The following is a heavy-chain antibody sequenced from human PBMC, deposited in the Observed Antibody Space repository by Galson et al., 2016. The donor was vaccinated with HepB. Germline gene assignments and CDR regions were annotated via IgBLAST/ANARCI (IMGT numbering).Heavy chain of an antibody. CDR1: GGTFSTYG. Sequence: SVKVSCKASGGTFSTYGISWVRRAPGLGLEWMGGIIPISNTANYAQKFQGRVTITADESTTTVSTELTSLRSEDTAVYYCARPSLTGYYIPFDYWGQGTLVTVSS. CDR2: IIPISNTA. D-gene: IGHD3-9*01. V-gene: IGHV1-69*13. CDR3: ARPSLTGYYIPFDY. J-gene: IGHJ4*02.